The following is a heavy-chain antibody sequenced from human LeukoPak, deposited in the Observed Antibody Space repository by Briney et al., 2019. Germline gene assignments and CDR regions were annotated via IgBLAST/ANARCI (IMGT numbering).Heavy chain of an antibody. CDR2: IYYSGST. Sequence: PSETLSLTCTVSGGSISSYYWSWIRQPPGKGLEWIGYIYYSGSTNYNPSLKSRVTISVDTSKNQFSLKLSSVTAADTAVYYCASGYDYVWGSYRFDYWGQGTLVTVSS. V-gene: IGHV4-59*01. CDR1: GGSISSYY. CDR3: ASGYDYVWGSYRFDY. D-gene: IGHD3-16*02. J-gene: IGHJ4*02.